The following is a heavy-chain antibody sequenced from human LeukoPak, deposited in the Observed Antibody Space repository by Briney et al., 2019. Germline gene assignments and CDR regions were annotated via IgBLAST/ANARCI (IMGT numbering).Heavy chain of an antibody. CDR3: ARAPGGGYYDSSGYWFDY. J-gene: IGHJ4*02. V-gene: IGHV1/OR15-3*02. CDR1: GYTFTDYF. CDR2: INAGNGNT. D-gene: IGHD3-22*01. Sequence: ASVKVSCKTSGYTFTDYFIHWVRQAPGQRLEWMVWINAGNGNTKYSQEFQGRVTITRDTSASTAYMELSSLRSEDMAVYYCARAPGGGYYDSSGYWFDYWGQGTLVTVSS.